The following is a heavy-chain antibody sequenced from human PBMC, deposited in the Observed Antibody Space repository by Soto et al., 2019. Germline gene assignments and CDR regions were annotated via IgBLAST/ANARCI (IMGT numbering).Heavy chain of an antibody. CDR3: AKGLVDYYDSRAQYFQH. D-gene: IGHD3-22*01. CDR1: GFTFSGYA. J-gene: IGHJ1*01. V-gene: IGHV3-23*01. Sequence: PGGSLRLSCAASGFTFSGYAMSWVRRAPGKGLEWVSAISGSGGSTYYADSVKGRFTISRDNSKNTLYLQMNSLRAEDTAVYYCAKGLVDYYDSRAQYFQHWGQGTLVTVSS. CDR2: ISGSGGST.